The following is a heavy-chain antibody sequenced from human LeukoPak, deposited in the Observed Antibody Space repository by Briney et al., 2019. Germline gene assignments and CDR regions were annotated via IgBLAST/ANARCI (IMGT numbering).Heavy chain of an antibody. Sequence: PGGSLRLSCTASGFTFGDHGMGWVRQAPEKGLEWVGFIRRKASGGTTEYAASVRGRFSISRDDSKSIAYLQMNGLKTEDTAVYYCTRDKDWSYDYWGQGTLVTVSS. J-gene: IGHJ4*02. CDR3: TRDKDWSYDY. V-gene: IGHV3-49*04. CDR2: IRRKASGGTT. CDR1: GFTFGDHG. D-gene: IGHD3/OR15-3a*01.